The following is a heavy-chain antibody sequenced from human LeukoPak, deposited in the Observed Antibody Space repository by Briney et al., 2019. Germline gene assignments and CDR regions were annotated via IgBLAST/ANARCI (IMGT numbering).Heavy chain of an antibody. J-gene: IGHJ4*02. CDR1: GYILTSYA. D-gene: IGHD2-15*01. Sequence: GASVKVSCKASGYILTSYAMNWVRQAPGQGREWMGWINTNTGNPTYAQGFTGRFVFSLDTSVSTAYLQINNLKAEDTAVYYCARGRYCSGGSCHHDHWGQGTLVTVSS. V-gene: IGHV7-4-1*02. CDR2: INTNTGNP. CDR3: ARGRYCSGGSCHHDH.